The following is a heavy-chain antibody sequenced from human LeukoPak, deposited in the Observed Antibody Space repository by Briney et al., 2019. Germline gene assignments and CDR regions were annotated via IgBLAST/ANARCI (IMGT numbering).Heavy chain of an antibody. CDR3: ARDFLTILGAFDI. Sequence: PGGSLRLSXAASGFTFSSYNMNWVRQAPGKGLEWVSSISSSSNYIYYADSVKGRFTISRDNAKNSLYLQMNSLRAEDTAVYYCARDFLTILGAFDIWGQGTMVTVSS. J-gene: IGHJ3*02. CDR1: GFTFSSYN. CDR2: ISSSSNYI. V-gene: IGHV3-21*01. D-gene: IGHD3-9*01.